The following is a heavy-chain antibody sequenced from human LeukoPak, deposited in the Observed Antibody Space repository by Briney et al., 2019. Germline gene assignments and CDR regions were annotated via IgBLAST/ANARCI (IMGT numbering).Heavy chain of an antibody. V-gene: IGHV3-23*01. CDR3: AKSRPDYVNYYGMDV. Sequence: PGGSLGLSCAASGFTFSSYAMNWVRQAPGKGLEWVSALSGSGGTTYYADSVKGRFTVSRDNSKNTLYLQMSSLRVEDTAVYYCAKSRPDYVNYYGMDVWGQGTTVTVS. CDR2: LSGSGGTT. J-gene: IGHJ6*02. D-gene: IGHD4-17*01. CDR1: GFTFSSYA.